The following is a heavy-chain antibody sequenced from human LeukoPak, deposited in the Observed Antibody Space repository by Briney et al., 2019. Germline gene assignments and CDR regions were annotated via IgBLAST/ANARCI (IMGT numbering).Heavy chain of an antibody. J-gene: IGHJ3*02. CDR2: IYYSGST. V-gene: IGHV4-31*03. CDR3: ARGLLRKNAFDI. CDR1: GGSISSGGYY. D-gene: IGHD3-22*01. Sequence: PSQTLSLTCTVSGGSISSGGYYWSWIRQHPGKGLEWIGYIYYSGSTYYNPSLKSRVTISVDTSKNQFSLKLSSVTAADTAVYYCARGLLRKNAFDIWGQGTMVTVSS.